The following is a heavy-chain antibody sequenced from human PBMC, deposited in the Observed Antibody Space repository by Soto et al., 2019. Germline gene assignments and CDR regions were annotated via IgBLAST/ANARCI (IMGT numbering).Heavy chain of an antibody. CDR1: GFTFDDYA. V-gene: IGHV3-9*01. CDR2: ISWNSGSI. D-gene: IGHD3-22*01. Sequence: DVQLVESGGGLVQPGRSLRLSCAASGFTFDDYAMHWVRQAPGKGLEWVSGISWNSGSIGYADSVKGRFTISRDNAKNSLYLQMNSLRAEDTALYYCAKDRGPHYYDSSGYYYDYYYGMDVWGQGTTVTVSS. J-gene: IGHJ6*02. CDR3: AKDRGPHYYDSSGYYYDYYYGMDV.